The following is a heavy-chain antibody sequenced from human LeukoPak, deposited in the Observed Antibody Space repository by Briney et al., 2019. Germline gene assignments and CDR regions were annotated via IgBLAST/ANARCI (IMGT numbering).Heavy chain of an antibody. J-gene: IGHJ4*02. CDR2: ISGSGST. V-gene: IGHV4-59*05. D-gene: IGHD2-15*01. CDR3: ARLWSTDCSGGTCPHQPNY. CDR1: GDSISYFY. Sequence: SETLSLTCSVSGDSISYFYWSWIRQAAGKGLEWIGRISGSGSTDYNPSLKSRVTISADKSKNQSSLKLRSVTAADTAVYYCARLWSTDCSGGTCPHQPNYWGQGILVTVSS.